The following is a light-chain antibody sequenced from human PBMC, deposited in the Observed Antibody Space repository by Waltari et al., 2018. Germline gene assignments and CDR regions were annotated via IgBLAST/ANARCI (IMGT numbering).Light chain of an antibody. J-gene: IGLJ2*01. CDR3: YSTDSSGKHRV. V-gene: IGLV3-10*01. CDR1: ALPKKY. Sequence: SYELTQPPSVSVSPGQTARITCSGDALPKKYAYWYQQKSGQAPVLVIYEDSKRTSGIPDRFSGSSSGTIARLTISGAQLEDEAEYYCYSTDSSGKHRVFGVGTKLTVL. CDR2: EDS.